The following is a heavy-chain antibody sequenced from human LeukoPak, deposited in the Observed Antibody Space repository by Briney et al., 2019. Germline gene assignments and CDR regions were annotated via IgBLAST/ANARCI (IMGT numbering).Heavy chain of an antibody. CDR3: ARDSYCSGGSCYPSHYYGMDV. Sequence: GGSLILSCAASGFTFSDYYMSWIRQAPGEGLEWVSYISSSGSTDYYADSVKGRFTISRDNAKNSLYLQMNSLRAEDTAVYYCARDSYCSGGSCYPSHYYGMDVWGQGTTVTVSS. CDR2: ISSSGSTD. J-gene: IGHJ6*02. D-gene: IGHD2-15*01. CDR1: GFTFSDYY. V-gene: IGHV3-11*01.